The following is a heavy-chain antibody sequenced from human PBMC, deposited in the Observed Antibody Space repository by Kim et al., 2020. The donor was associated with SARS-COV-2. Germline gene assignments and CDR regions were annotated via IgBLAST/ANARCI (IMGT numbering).Heavy chain of an antibody. Sequence: KAKGGTTDYAAPVKGRFTISRDDSKTTLYLEMNSLKTEDTAVYYCSSLDYWGQGTLVTVSS. D-gene: IGHD2-15*01. J-gene: IGHJ4*02. V-gene: IGHV3-15*03. CDR3: SSLDY. CDR2: KAKGGTT.